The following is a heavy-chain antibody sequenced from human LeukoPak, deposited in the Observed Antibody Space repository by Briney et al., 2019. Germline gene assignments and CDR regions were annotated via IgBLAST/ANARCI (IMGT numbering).Heavy chain of an antibody. V-gene: IGHV4-59*01. CDR3: ARGLGMDHHSGGSDWFDP. D-gene: IGHD2-15*01. Sequence: SETLSLTCAVSGCSFSGYYWSWIRQPPGKGLEWIWYIYYSGSTNYNPSLKSRVTISVDTSKNQFSLRLSSVTAADTAVYYCARGLGMDHHSGGSDWFDPWGQGTLVTVSS. CDR2: IYYSGST. CDR1: GCSFSGYY. J-gene: IGHJ5*02.